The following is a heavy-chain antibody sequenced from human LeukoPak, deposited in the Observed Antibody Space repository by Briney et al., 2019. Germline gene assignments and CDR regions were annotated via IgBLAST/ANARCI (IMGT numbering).Heavy chain of an antibody. V-gene: IGHV4-4*09. J-gene: IGHJ3*02. Sequence: PSETLSLTCTVSGVSINSYYWSWIRQPPGKGLEWIGYIYTSGSTNYNPSLKSRVTISVDTSKNQFSLKLSSVTAADTAVYYCARTMVYAILGEEGAFDIWGQGTMVTVSS. D-gene: IGHD2-8*01. CDR2: IYTSGST. CDR1: GVSINSYY. CDR3: ARTMVYAILGEEGAFDI.